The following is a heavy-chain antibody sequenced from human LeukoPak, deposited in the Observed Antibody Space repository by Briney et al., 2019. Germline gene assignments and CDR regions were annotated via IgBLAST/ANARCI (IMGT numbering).Heavy chain of an antibody. J-gene: IGHJ5*02. Sequence: KALETLSLTCTVSGGSISSISYFWSWIRQPAGKELEWIGRIYTSGSTNYNPSLKSRVTISVDTSKNQFSLRLSSVTAADTAVYYCARATADSSGSYLALYNWFDPWGQGTLVTVSS. CDR3: ARATADSSGSYLALYNWFDP. CDR2: IYTSGST. CDR1: GGSISSISYF. D-gene: IGHD3-22*01. V-gene: IGHV4-61*02.